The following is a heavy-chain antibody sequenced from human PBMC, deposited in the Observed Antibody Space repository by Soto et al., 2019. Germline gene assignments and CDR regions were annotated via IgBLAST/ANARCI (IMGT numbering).Heavy chain of an antibody. J-gene: IGHJ3*01. CDR3: ARGLPTDIAVAGLLSG. CDR1: GYTFTSYY. D-gene: IGHD6-19*01. Sequence: EASVKVSCKASGYTFTSYYMHWVRQATGQGLEWMGWMNPNSGNTGYAQKFQGRVTMTRNTSISTAYMELSSLRSEDTAVYYCARGLPTDIAVAGLLSGWGQGTMVTVSS. V-gene: IGHV1-8*02. CDR2: MNPNSGNT.